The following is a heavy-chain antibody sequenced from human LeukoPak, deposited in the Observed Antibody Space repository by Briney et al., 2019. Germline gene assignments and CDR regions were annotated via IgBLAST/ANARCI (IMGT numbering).Heavy chain of an antibody. CDR2: ISSSSSTI. J-gene: IGHJ5*02. CDR3: ARVTYSSSWYPSPGGFDP. D-gene: IGHD6-13*01. CDR1: GFTFSSYS. Sequence: GGSLRLSCAASGFTFSSYSMNWVRQAPGKGLEWVSYISSSSSTIYYADSVKGRFTISRDNAKNSLYLQMNSLRAEDTAVYYCARVTYSSSWYPSPGGFDPWGQGTLVTVSS. V-gene: IGHV3-48*01.